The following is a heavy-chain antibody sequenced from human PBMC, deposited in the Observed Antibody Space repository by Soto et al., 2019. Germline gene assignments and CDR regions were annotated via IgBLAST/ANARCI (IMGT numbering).Heavy chain of an antibody. CDR2: IYYSGST. V-gene: IGHV4-59*01. Sequence: QVQLQESGPGLVKPSETLSLTCTVSGGSISSYYWSWIRQPPGKGLEWIGYIYYSGSTNYNPSLKSRVTISVDTSKNPFSLKLSSVTAADTAVYYCARSILWFGELYHYYYYMDVWGKGTTVTVSS. D-gene: IGHD3-10*01. J-gene: IGHJ6*03. CDR1: GGSISSYY. CDR3: ARSILWFGELYHYYYYMDV.